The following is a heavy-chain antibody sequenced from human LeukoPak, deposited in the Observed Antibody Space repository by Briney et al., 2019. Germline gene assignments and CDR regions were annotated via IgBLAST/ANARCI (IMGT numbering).Heavy chain of an antibody. Sequence: GGSLRLSCAASGFTFSSYSMNWVRQAPGKGLEWVSYISSSSSTIYYADSVKGRFTISRDNAKNSLYLQMNSLRAEDTAVYYCAKDPNSGYYGAEYFQHWGQGTLVTVSS. CDR1: GFTFSSYS. J-gene: IGHJ1*01. D-gene: IGHD3-22*01. V-gene: IGHV3-48*04. CDR3: AKDPNSGYYGAEYFQH. CDR2: ISSSSSTI.